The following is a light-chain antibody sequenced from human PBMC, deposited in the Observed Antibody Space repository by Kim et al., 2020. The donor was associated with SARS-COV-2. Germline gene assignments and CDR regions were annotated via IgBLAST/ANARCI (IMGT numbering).Light chain of an antibody. CDR2: DVS. CDR3: TSYTGADTVV. J-gene: IGLJ2*01. Sequence: GQSITISCTGTSSLVGDYNQVSWYQQHPDKAPKLIIYDVSDRPSGVSTHFSGSKSGNTASLTISGLQAADEADYYCTSYTGADTVVFGGGTQLTVL. CDR1: SSLVGDYNQ. V-gene: IGLV2-14*03.